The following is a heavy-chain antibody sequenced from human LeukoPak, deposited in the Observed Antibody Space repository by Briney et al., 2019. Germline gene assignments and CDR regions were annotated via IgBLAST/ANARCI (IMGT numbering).Heavy chain of an antibody. CDR3: ASEGYCSSTSCYWGNY. Sequence: GASVKVSCKASGYTFTGYYMHWVRQAPGQGLEWMGRINPNSGGTNYAQKFQGRVTMTRDTPISTAYMELSRLRSDDTAVYYCASEGYCSSTSCYWGNYWGQGTLVTVSS. CDR2: INPNSGGT. V-gene: IGHV1-2*06. CDR1: GYTFTGYY. J-gene: IGHJ4*02. D-gene: IGHD2-2*01.